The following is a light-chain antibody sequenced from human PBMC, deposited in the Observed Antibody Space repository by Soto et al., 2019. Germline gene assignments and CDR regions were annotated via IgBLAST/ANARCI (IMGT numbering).Light chain of an antibody. V-gene: IGLV2-14*01. CDR2: EVT. CDR3: SSYTSSSTQV. Sequence: QSVLTQPASVSGSPGQSITISCTGTSSDVGGYNYVSWYQQYPGKAPKLMIYEVTHRPSGVSNRFSGSKSGNTASLTISGLQAEDEADYYCSSYTSSSTQVFGTGTKVTVL. CDR1: SSDVGGYNY. J-gene: IGLJ1*01.